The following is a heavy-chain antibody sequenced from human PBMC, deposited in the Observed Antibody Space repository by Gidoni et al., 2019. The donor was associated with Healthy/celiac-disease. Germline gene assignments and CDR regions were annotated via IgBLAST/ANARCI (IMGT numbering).Heavy chain of an antibody. CDR3: ARGDQLPTYYYYYYGMDV. CDR2: ISSSGSTI. V-gene: IGHV3-48*03. J-gene: IGHJ6*02. Sequence: EVQLVESGGGLVQPGGSLRLSCAASGFTFRRYEMYWVRQAPGKGLEWVSYISSSGSTIYYADSVKGRFTISRDNAKNSLYLQMNSLRAEDTAVYYCARGDQLPTYYYYYYGMDVWGQGTTVTVSS. CDR1: GFTFRRYE. D-gene: IGHD2-2*01.